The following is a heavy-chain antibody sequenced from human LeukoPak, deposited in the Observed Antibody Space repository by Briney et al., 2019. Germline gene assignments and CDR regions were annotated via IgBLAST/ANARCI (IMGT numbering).Heavy chain of an antibody. CDR1: GGSFSGYY. V-gene: IGHV4-34*01. J-gene: IGHJ5*02. CDR3: ASVAAPVSREGWRKINWFDP. Sequence: SETLSLTCAVYGGSFSGYYWSWIRQPPGKGLEWIGEINHSGSTNYNPSLKSRVTISVDTSKNQFSLKLSSVTAADTAVYYCASVAAPVSREGWRKINWFDPWGQGTLVTVSS. CDR2: INHSGST. D-gene: IGHD3-3*01.